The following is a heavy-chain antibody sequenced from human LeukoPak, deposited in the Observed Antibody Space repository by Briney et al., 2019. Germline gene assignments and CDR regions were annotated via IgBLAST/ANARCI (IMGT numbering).Heavy chain of an antibody. CDR1: GFTFSHHH. Sequence: RGSLRLSCAASGFTFSHHHIHWVRQAPGKGLEWVTVIALDGSRKIYADSVKGRFTISRDNSKNTVSLQMNSLGVEDTAVYYCARDQGDASGWFFDYWGQGARVIVSS. CDR3: ARDQGDASGWFFDY. V-gene: IGHV3-30*03. CDR2: IALDGSRK. J-gene: IGHJ4*02. D-gene: IGHD6-19*01.